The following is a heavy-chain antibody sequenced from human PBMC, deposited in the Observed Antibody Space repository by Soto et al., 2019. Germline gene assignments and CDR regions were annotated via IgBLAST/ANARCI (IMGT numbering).Heavy chain of an antibody. Sequence: QVQLVQSGAEVKKPGSSVKVSCKASGGTFSSYTISWVRQAPGQGLEWMGRIIPMLGIANYAQKFQGRVTITADKSTSTAYMELSSLRSEDTAVYYFASRYDSSDYWGQGTLVTVSS. V-gene: IGHV1-69*02. D-gene: IGHD3-22*01. CDR1: GGTFSSYT. CDR2: IIPMLGIA. J-gene: IGHJ4*02. CDR3: ASRYDSSDY.